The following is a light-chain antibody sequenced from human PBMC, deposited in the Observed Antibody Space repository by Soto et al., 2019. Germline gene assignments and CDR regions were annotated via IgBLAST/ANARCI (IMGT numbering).Light chain of an antibody. CDR1: QSISSSY. V-gene: IGKV3-20*01. J-gene: IGKJ1*01. CDR2: GAS. Sequence: EIGLTQSPGTLSLSPGEKATLSCRASQSISSSYLAWYHQKPGQAPRLLIYGASSRATGIPDRFSGSGSGTDFTLTISRLEPEDFAVYYCQQYGSSPSWTFGQGTKV. CDR3: QQYGSSPSWT.